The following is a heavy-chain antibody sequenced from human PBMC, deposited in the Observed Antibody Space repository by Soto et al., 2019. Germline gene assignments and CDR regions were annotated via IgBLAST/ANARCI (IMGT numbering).Heavy chain of an antibody. Sequence: EVQLLDSGGGLVQPGGSLRLSCAASGFTFSGYALTWVRQAPGKGLEWVSAISGGGDATFYADSVKGRFTFSRDNSKNTLYLQRNTLRAEDTAVYYCARNVSGPTGRRDLWYFDLGGRGTLVTVSS. CDR2: ISGGGDAT. D-gene: IGHD3-10*01. CDR1: GFTFSGYA. CDR3: ARNVSGPTGRRDLWYFDL. J-gene: IGHJ2*01. V-gene: IGHV3-23*01.